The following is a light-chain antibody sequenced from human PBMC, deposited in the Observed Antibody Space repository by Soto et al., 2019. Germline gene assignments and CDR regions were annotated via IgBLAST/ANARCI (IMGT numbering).Light chain of an antibody. V-gene: IGKV3-11*01. Sequence: EIVLTQSPATLSLSPGERATLSCRASQSVSSYLAWYQQKPGQAPRLLIYDASNRATGIPARFSGRGSGTDFTLAISSLAPDDFAFYYCQQNNNWPSFTFGPGTKVDIK. CDR2: DAS. CDR1: QSVSSY. CDR3: QQNNNWPSFT. J-gene: IGKJ3*01.